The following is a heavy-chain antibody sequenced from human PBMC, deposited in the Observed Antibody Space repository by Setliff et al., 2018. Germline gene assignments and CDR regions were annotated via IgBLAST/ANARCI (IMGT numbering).Heavy chain of an antibody. J-gene: IGHJ4*02. CDR3: AKGYGEYKIYFDY. CDR2: IGESGNNI. D-gene: IGHD4-17*01. V-gene: IGHV3-48*04. CDR1: GFSFSTYW. Sequence: PGGSLSLSCAASGFSFSTYWMTWVRQAPGRGLEWVSYIGESGNNIHYADSVKGRFTISRDNAKNSLYLQMNSLRVEDTALYYCAKGYGEYKIYFDYWGQRTLVTVSS.